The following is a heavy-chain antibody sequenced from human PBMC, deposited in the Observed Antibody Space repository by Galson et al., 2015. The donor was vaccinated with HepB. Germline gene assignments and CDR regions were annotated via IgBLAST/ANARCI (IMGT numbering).Heavy chain of an antibody. CDR3: AKDHSGGLGYCSSTSCWGVYYFDY. CDR2: ISWNSGSI. V-gene: IGHV3-9*01. J-gene: IGHJ4*02. D-gene: IGHD2-2*01. CDR1: GFTFDDYA. Sequence: SLRLSCAASGFTFDDYAMHWVRQAPGKGLEWVSGISWNSGSIGYADSVKGRFTISRDNAKNSLYLQMNSLRAEDTALYYCAKDHSGGLGYCSSTSCWGVYYFDYWGQGTLVTVSS.